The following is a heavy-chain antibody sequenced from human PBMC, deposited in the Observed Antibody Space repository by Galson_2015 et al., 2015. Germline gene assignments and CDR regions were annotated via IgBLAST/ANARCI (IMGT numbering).Heavy chain of an antibody. CDR3: AKGGGDGSVYYYFDY. Sequence: SLRLSCAGSGFTFRSYAISWVRQAPGKGLEWVSAVSGSGDNKYYADSVEGRFTISRDNSKNTLYLQMNSLRAEDTAIYYCAKGGGDGSVYYYFDYWGQGTLVTVSS. J-gene: IGHJ4*02. CDR2: VSGSGDNK. V-gene: IGHV3-23*01. D-gene: IGHD5-24*01. CDR1: GFTFRSYA.